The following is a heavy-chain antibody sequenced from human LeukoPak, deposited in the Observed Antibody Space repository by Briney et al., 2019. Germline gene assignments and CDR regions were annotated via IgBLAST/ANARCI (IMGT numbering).Heavy chain of an antibody. CDR2: ISSSGSTI. Sequence: GGSLRLSCAASGFTFSSYEMNWVRQAPGKGLEWVSYISSSGSTIYYADSVKGRFTISRDNAKNSLYLQMNSLRAEDTAVYYCARDLPGWYYGSGRFDYWGQGTLVTVSS. CDR1: GFTFSSYE. V-gene: IGHV3-48*03. CDR3: ARDLPGWYYGSGRFDY. D-gene: IGHD3-10*01. J-gene: IGHJ4*02.